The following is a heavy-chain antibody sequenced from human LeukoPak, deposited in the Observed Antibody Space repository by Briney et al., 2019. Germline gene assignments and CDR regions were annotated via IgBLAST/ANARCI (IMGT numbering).Heavy chain of an antibody. D-gene: IGHD3-22*01. CDR2: IYHSGST. CDR3: ARCGSSSCYSFDP. Sequence: SETLSLTCTVSGDSISSGRYFWGWIRQPPGMGLEWIGSIYHSGSTYYNPSLRSRVTISVDTSKNQFSLKLSSVTAADTAVYYCARCGSSSCYSFDPWGQGTLVTVSS. V-gene: IGHV4-39*01. J-gene: IGHJ5*02. CDR1: GDSISSGRYF.